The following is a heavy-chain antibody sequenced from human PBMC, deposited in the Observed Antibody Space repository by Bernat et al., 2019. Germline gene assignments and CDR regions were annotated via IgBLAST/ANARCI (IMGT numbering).Heavy chain of an antibody. CDR2: ISGSGGST. Sequence: EVQLLESGGGLVQPGGSLRLSCAASGFTFSSYAMSWVRQAPGKGLEWVSAISGSGGSTYYADSVKGRFTISRDNSKNTLYLQMNSLRAEDTAVYYCAKDISYDDILTGYYQSYYFDYWGQGTMVTVSS. CDR1: GFTFSSYA. J-gene: IGHJ4*02. D-gene: IGHD3-9*01. CDR3: AKDISYDDILTGYYQSYYFDY. V-gene: IGHV3-23*01.